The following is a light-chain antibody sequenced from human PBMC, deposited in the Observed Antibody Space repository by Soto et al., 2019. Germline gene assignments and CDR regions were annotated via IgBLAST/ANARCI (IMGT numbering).Light chain of an antibody. CDR2: AAS. J-gene: IGKJ1*01. Sequence: DIQMTQSPSSLSASVGDRVTITCRASQGISNYLAWYQQKPGTVPKLLISAASTLQTGVPSLFSGGGSGTDFTLTISSLQPEDVATYYCQKYNSAPWTFGQGTKVDIK. CDR3: QKYNSAPWT. CDR1: QGISNY. V-gene: IGKV1-27*01.